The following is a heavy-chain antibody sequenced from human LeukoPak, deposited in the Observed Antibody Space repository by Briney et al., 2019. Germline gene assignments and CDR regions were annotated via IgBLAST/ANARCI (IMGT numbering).Heavy chain of an antibody. V-gene: IGHV3-7*03. CDR3: AGGTGFIIKD. D-gene: IGHD3-9*01. Sequence: GGSLRLSCAASGFTFSLYWMNWVRRAPGKGLEWVANIKQDGSEKNYVDSVKGRFTISRDNAKDSLYLQMNNLRVEDTAMYYCAGGTGFIIKDWGQGTLVTVSS. J-gene: IGHJ4*02. CDR2: IKQDGSEK. CDR1: GFTFSLYW.